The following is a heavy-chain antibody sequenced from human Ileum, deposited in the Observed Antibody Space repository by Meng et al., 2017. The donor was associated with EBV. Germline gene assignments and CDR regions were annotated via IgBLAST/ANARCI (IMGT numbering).Heavy chain of an antibody. J-gene: IGHJ4*02. Sequence: VQREDSGPGLAKPSETLSLPCPVSGNSVSSGVYYWSLVRQPPGKGLEWIGYLHSSGETKYNPSLKSRATISIDTSKNQFSLKLNSLTAADTAVYYCARLLSHHGDHGDVFDHWGPGTLVTVSS. CDR1: GNSVSSGVYY. V-gene: IGHV4-61*08. D-gene: IGHD4-17*01. CDR2: LHSSGET. CDR3: ARLLSHHGDHGDVFDH.